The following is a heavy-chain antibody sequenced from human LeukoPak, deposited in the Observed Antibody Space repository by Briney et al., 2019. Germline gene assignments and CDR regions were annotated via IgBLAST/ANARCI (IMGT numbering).Heavy chain of an antibody. CDR1: GGSISSSSYY. Sequence: PSETLSLTCTVSGGSISSSSYYWGWIRQPPGKGLEWIGSIYYSGSTYYNPSLKSRVTISVDTSKNQFSLKLSSVTAADTAVYYCAREQYGSSWPAYYYYYMDVWGKGTTVTVSS. J-gene: IGHJ6*03. V-gene: IGHV4-39*07. CDR2: IYYSGST. CDR3: AREQYGSSWPAYYYYYMDV. D-gene: IGHD6-13*01.